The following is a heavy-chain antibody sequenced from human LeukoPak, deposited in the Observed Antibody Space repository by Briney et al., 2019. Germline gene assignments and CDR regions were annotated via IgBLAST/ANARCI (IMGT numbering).Heavy chain of an antibody. CDR3: ATGSGFGVVISNYFDY. D-gene: IGHD3-3*01. J-gene: IGHJ4*02. CDR2: IYHSGST. CDR1: GGSVSTSPYY. V-gene: IGHV4-39*07. Sequence: PSETLSLICTVSGGSVSTSPYYWAWIRQPPGKGLEWIGSIYHSGSTYYNPSLKSRVTISVDTSKNQFSLKLSSVTAADTAVYYCATGSGFGVVISNYFDYWGQGTLVTVSS.